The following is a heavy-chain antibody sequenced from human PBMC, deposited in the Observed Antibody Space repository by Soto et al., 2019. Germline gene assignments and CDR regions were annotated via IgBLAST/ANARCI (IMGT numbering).Heavy chain of an antibody. CDR2: ICNSGGT. CDR3: ARGVGRYGSNLDY. D-gene: IGHD1-26*01. V-gene: IGHV4-59*01. J-gene: IGHJ4*02. CDR1: GGSISSYC. Sequence: QVQLQESGPGLVKPSETLSLTCTVSGGSISSYCWSWVRQPPGEGLEWIAHICNSGGTNYNPSLKSRVLISVDTSRNQFSLTLSSVTAADTAVYYCARGVGRYGSNLDYWGQGTLVTVSS.